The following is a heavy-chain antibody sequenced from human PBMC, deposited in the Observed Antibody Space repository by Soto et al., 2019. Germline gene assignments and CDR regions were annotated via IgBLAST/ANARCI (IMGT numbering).Heavy chain of an antibody. J-gene: IGHJ4*02. CDR1: GGSLSGYY. CDR3: ARDPNTHCSGGSCYSHYFDY. D-gene: IGHD2-15*01. CDR2: INHRGST. Sequence: ETLSLTCAVYGGSLSGYYWSWIRQPPGKGLEWIGEINHRGSTNYNPSLKSRVTISVDTPKNQFSLKLSSVTAADTAVYYCARDPNTHCSGGSCYSHYFDYWGQGALVTVSS. V-gene: IGHV4-34*01.